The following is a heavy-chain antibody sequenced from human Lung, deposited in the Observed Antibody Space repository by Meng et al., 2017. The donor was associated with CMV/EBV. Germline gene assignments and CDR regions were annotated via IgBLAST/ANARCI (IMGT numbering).Heavy chain of an antibody. V-gene: IGHV4-4*02. CDR1: GASITNHNW. CDR3: LRRSGGSV. CDR2: IPHRGSS. D-gene: IGHD3-10*01. J-gene: IGHJ1*01. Sequence: QVQLGESGPALVKPAETLSLTCAVSGASITNHNWWAWVRQPPGKGLEWIGEIPHRGSSAYNPSLKSRVSMSIDKSKNQFSLKLTSVTAADTAVYHCLRRSGGSVWGQGTLVTVSS.